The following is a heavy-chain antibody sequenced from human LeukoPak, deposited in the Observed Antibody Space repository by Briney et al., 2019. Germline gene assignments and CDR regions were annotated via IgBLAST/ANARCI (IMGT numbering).Heavy chain of an antibody. CDR3: ARVYDFWSGYSEGSFDI. CDR1: GGSISGQY. Sequence: PSETLSLTCSVPGGSISGQYWTWIRQPPGKRLEWIGYIYYSGSTNYNPSLKSRVTISIDTSKNQFSLKVRSVTAADTAVYYCARVYDFWSGYSEGSFDIWGQGTMVTVSS. D-gene: IGHD3-3*01. J-gene: IGHJ3*02. V-gene: IGHV4-59*11. CDR2: IYYSGST.